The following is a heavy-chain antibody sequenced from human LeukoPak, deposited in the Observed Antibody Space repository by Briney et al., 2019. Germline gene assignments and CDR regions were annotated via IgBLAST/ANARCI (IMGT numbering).Heavy chain of an antibody. V-gene: IGHV3-30-3*01. Sequence: GRFLRLSCAASGFTFSSYAMHWVRQAPGKGLEWVAVISYDGSNKYYADSVKGRFTISRDNSKNTLYLQMNSLRAEDTAVYYCARDLPRPHTAMVSYYFDYWGQGTLVTVSS. CDR3: ARDLPRPHTAMVSYYFDY. CDR1: GFTFSSYA. CDR2: ISYDGSNK. J-gene: IGHJ4*02. D-gene: IGHD5-18*01.